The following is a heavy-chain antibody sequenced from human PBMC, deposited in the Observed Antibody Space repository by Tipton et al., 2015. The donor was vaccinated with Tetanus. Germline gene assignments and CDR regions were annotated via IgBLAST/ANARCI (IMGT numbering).Heavy chain of an antibody. CDR3: ARDQGGGRVVRLNWFDP. D-gene: IGHD6-6*01. CDR1: GGSTNSGGYF. V-gene: IGHV4-31*02. J-gene: IGHJ5*02. CDR2: IYYSGDT. Sequence: LSCSVSGGSTNSGGYFWNWIRQQPGKGPEWIGYIYYSGDTFYNPSLKSRVTISVDTSKNQFSLNLRSVTAADTAVYYCARDQGGGRVVRLNWFDPWGQGTLVTVSS.